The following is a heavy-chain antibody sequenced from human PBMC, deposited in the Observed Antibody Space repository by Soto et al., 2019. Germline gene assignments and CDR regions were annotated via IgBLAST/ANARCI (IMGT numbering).Heavy chain of an antibody. CDR1: GFTFSNAW. Sequence: EVQLVESGGGLVKPGGSLRLSCAASGFTFSNAWMSWVRQAPGKGLEWVGCIKSKTDGGTTDYAAPVKGRFTISRDDSKNTLYLQMNSLKTEDPAVYYCTTDVVVPAAMSHYYYMDVWGKGTTVTVSS. V-gene: IGHV3-15*01. D-gene: IGHD2-2*01. J-gene: IGHJ6*03. CDR2: IKSKTDGGTT. CDR3: TTDVVVPAAMSHYYYMDV.